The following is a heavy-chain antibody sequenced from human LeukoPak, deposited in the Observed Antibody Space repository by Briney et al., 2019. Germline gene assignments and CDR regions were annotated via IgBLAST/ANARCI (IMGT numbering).Heavy chain of an antibody. CDR2: IYPGDSDT. D-gene: IGHD6-19*01. J-gene: IGHJ4*02. V-gene: IGHV5-51*01. CDR1: GYSFTSYW. Sequence: PGESLKISCKGSGYSFTSYWIGWVRQMPGKGLEWMGIIYPGDSDTRYSPSFQGQVTISADKSISTAYLQWSSLKASDTAMYYCAREVYSSGWYPDPYYFDYWGQGTLVTVSS. CDR3: AREVYSSGWYPDPYYFDY.